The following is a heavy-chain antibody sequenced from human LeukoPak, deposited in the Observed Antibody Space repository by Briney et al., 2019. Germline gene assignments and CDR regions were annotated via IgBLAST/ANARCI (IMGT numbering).Heavy chain of an antibody. CDR1: GFTFSSYW. D-gene: IGHD6-19*01. Sequence: GGSLRLSCAASGFTFSSYWMSWVRQAPGKGLEWVANIKQDGSEKSYVDSVKGRFAISRDNTKNSLYLQMNSLRAEDTAVYFCAREWAGPSFDYWGQGTLVTVSS. CDR3: AREWAGPSFDY. V-gene: IGHV3-7*01. J-gene: IGHJ4*02. CDR2: IKQDGSEK.